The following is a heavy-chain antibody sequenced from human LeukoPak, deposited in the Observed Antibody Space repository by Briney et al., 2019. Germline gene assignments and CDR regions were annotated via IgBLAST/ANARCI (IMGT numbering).Heavy chain of an antibody. Sequence: GGSLRLSCAASGFTFSSYWMSWVRQAPGKGLEWVANIKRDGSEKYYVDSVKGRFTISRDNAKNSLYLQMNSLRAEEAAVYYCARGYGDSIHFDYWGQGTLVTVYS. J-gene: IGHJ4*02. CDR2: IKRDGSEK. CDR1: GFTFSSYW. V-gene: IGHV3-7*04. CDR3: ARGYGDSIHFDY. D-gene: IGHD4-17*01.